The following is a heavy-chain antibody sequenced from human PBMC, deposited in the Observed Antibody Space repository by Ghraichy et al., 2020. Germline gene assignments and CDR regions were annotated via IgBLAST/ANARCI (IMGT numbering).Heavy chain of an antibody. CDR3: ARGLSGWLDY. V-gene: IGHV3-21*01. J-gene: IGHJ4*02. CDR1: GFTFSTYS. Sequence: GGSLRLSCAASGFTFSTYSMNWVRQAPGKGLEWVSSISSSSSYIYYADSVMGRFTISRENAKNSLYLQMNSLRVEDTAVYYCARGLSGWLDYWGQGTLVTVSS. CDR2: ISSSSSYI. D-gene: IGHD6-19*01.